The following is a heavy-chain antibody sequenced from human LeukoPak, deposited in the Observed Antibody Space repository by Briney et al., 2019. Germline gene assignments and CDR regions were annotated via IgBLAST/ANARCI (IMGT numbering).Heavy chain of an antibody. CDR3: ASKTGVYGFDY. V-gene: IGHV4-38-2*02. J-gene: IGHJ4*02. Sequence: SETLSLTCTVSGYSISSGYYWGWIRQPPGKGLEWIGSIYHSGRTFYNPSLKSRVTISVDTSKNQFSLKLSSVTAADTAVYYCASKTGVYGFDYWGQGTLVTVSS. D-gene: IGHD1-14*01. CDR2: IYHSGRT. CDR1: GYSISSGYY.